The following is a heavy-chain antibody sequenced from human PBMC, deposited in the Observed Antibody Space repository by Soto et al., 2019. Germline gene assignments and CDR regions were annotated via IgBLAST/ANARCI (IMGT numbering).Heavy chain of an antibody. Sequence: EVQLLESGGGLVQPGGSLRLSCAASGFVFSNYGMTWVRQAPGKGLEWVSTVSENGDYTSYADSVKGRFTSSRDNSKNTLYVQMNSLRAEDTAVYYCARRTAVRNFDYWGQGTVVTVAS. J-gene: IGHJ4*02. D-gene: IGHD6-19*01. CDR3: ARRTAVRNFDY. CDR2: VSENGDYT. V-gene: IGHV3-23*01. CDR1: GFVFSNYG.